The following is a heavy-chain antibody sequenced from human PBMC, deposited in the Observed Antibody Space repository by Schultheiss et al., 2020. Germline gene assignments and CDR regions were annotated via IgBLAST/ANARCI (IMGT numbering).Heavy chain of an antibody. CDR2: IYYSGST. CDR3: ARGWGSYYYYYYGMDV. J-gene: IGHJ6*02. CDR1: GGSISSGGYY. Sequence: SETLSLTCTVSGGSISSGGYYWSWIRQHPGKGLEWIGYIYYSGSTNYNPSLKSRVTISVDTSKNQFSLKLSSVTAADTAVYYCARGWGSYYYYYYGMDVWGQGTTVTVSS. V-gene: IGHV4-61*08. D-gene: IGHD1-26*01.